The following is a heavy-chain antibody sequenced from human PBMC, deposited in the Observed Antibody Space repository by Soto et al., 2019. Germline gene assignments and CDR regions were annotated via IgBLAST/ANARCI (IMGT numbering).Heavy chain of an antibody. CDR3: AHGAGSYDFWSGLSNWFDP. CDR1: GFSLSTSGVG. CDR2: IYWNDDK. V-gene: IGHV2-5*01. J-gene: IGHJ5*02. D-gene: IGHD3-3*01. Sequence: SGPTLVNPAQTLTLTRTFSGFSLSTSGVGVGWIRQPPGKALEWLALIYWNDDKRYSPSLKSRLTITKDTSKNQVVLTMTNMDPVDTATYYCAHGAGSYDFWSGLSNWFDPCGQGTLVTVSS.